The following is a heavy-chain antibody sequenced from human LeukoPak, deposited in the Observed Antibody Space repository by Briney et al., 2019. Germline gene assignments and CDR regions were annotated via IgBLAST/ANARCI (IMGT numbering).Heavy chain of an antibody. CDR3: AKDTSGSYFTGDY. D-gene: IGHD3-22*01. J-gene: IGHJ4*02. CDR1: GFTFSSYA. Sequence: GGSLRLSCAGSGFTFSSYAMSWVRQAPGKGLEWVSAISGSGGTTYYADSVKGRFTISRDNSKDTLYLQMNSLRAEDTAVYYCAKDTSGSYFTGDYWGQGTLVTVSS. V-gene: IGHV3-23*01. CDR2: ISGSGGTT.